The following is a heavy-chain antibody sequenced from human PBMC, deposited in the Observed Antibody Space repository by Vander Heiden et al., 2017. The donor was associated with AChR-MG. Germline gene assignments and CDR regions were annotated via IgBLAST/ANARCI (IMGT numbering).Heavy chain of an antibody. J-gene: IGHJ2*01. V-gene: IGHV5-51*01. CDR1: GYSFTSYW. CDR2: NYPGDSDT. Sequence: EVQLVQSGAEANTPAESLRVSCKGSGYSFTSYWIGWVRQMPGKGLQWMEINYPGDSDTRYRPSFQGQVAISADKSISTAYLQWSSLKASDTAMYYCARQLFIAEARKDYWYFDLWGGGTLVTLSS. D-gene: IGHD6-13*01. CDR3: ARQLFIAEARKDYWYFDL.